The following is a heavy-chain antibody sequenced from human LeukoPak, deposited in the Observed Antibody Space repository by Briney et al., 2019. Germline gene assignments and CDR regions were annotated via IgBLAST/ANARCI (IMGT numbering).Heavy chain of an antibody. CDR1: GGSISSYY. D-gene: IGHD3-16*01. CDR2: IYYSGST. J-gene: IGHJ6*02. V-gene: IGHV4-59*12. CDR3: ARDTDYGDYSGMDV. Sequence: PSETLSLTCTVSGGSISSYYWSWIRQPPGKGLEWIGYIYYSGSTNYNPSLKSRVTISVDTSKNQFSLKLSSVTAADTAVYYCARDTDYGDYSGMDVWGQGTTVTVSS.